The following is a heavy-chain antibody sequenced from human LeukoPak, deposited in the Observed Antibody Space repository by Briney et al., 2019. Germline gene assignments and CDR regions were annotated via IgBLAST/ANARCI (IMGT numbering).Heavy chain of an antibody. CDR2: INHSGNT. CDR1: GGSFSGYY. CDR3: ARALYGGNSVSDY. V-gene: IGHV4-34*01. Sequence: SETLSLTCAVYGGSFSGYYWSWIRQPPGKGLEWIGEINHSGNTNYNPSLKSRVTISVDTSKNQFSLKLSSVTAADTAVYYCARALYGGNSVSDYWGQGTLVTVSS. J-gene: IGHJ4*02. D-gene: IGHD4-23*01.